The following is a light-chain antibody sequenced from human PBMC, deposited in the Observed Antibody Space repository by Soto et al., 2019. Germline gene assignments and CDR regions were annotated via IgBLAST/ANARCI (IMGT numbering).Light chain of an antibody. Sequence: EIVLTQSPATLSVSPGERATHSCRASQSVSSSYLAWYQQKPGQAPRLLIYGASSRATGIPARFSGSGSGTDFTLTISSLEPEDFAVYYCQQRSNWPRTFGQGTKVDI. CDR3: QQRSNWPRT. J-gene: IGKJ1*01. V-gene: IGKV3D-20*02. CDR1: QSVSSSY. CDR2: GAS.